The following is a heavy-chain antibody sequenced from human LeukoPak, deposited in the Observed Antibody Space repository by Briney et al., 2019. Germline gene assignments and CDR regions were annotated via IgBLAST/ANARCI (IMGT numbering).Heavy chain of an antibody. CDR2: ISAYNGNT. CDR3: ARQAMVTPSGWDY. Sequence: ASVKVSCKASGYTFTSYGISWVRQAPGQGLEWMGWISAYNGNTNYAQNFQGRVTMTTDTATSTVYMELMSLRSDDTAVYYCARQAMVTPSGWDYWGQGTLVTVSS. D-gene: IGHD4-17*01. J-gene: IGHJ4*02. CDR1: GYTFTSYG. V-gene: IGHV1-18*01.